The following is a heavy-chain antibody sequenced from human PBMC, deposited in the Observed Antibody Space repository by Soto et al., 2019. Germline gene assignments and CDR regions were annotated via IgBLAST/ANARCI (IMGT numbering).Heavy chain of an antibody. CDR2: IVVGSGNT. CDR1: GFTFTSSA. CDR3: AAVYYGSGNMPNWFDP. D-gene: IGHD3-10*01. J-gene: IGHJ5*02. V-gene: IGHV1-58*02. Sequence: SVKVSCKASGFTFTSSAMQWVRQARGQRLEWIGWIVVGSGNTNYAQKFQERVTITRDMSTSTAYMELSSLRSEDTAVYYCAAVYYGSGNMPNWFDPWGQGTLVTVSS.